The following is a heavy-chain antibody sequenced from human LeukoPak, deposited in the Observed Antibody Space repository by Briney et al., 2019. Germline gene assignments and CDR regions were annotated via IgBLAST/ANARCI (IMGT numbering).Heavy chain of an antibody. CDR3: ARERSSSWYYFDY. V-gene: IGHV3-48*03. J-gene: IGHJ4*02. CDR2: ISSSGGTI. D-gene: IGHD6-13*01. Sequence: PGGSLRLSCAASGFTFSSYEMNWVRQAPGKGLEWVSYISSSGGTIYYADSVKGRFTISRDNAKNSLYLQMNSLRAEDTAVYYCARERSSSWYYFDYWGQGTLVTVSS. CDR1: GFTFSSYE.